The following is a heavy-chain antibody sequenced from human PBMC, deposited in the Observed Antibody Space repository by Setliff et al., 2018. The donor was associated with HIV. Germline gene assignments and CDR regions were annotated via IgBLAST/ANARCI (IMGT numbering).Heavy chain of an antibody. D-gene: IGHD5-18*01. J-gene: IGHJ6*02. Sequence: ASVKVSCKASGYTFIAYGISWVRRAPGQGLEWMGWIGPYNGRTEYAQEFQGRVSLTRDTSASTAYMELRSLRSDDTAVYCCARESPHVDTDRVSQHPTDYYYYGMDVWGQGTTVTVSS. CDR2: IGPYNGRT. V-gene: IGHV1-18*01. CDR1: GYTFIAYG. CDR3: ARESPHVDTDRVSQHPTDYYYYGMDV.